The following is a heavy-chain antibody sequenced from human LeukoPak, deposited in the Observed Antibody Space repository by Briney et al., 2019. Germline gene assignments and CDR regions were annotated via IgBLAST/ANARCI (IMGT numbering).Heavy chain of an antibody. V-gene: IGHV1-2*02. J-gene: IGHJ4*02. CDR3: ARGSAVRIAARPSGY. CDR1: GYTFTGYY. Sequence: ASVKVSCKASGYTFTGYYMHWVRQAPGQGLEWMGWINPNSGGTNYAQKFQGRVTMTRDTSISTAYMELSRLRSDGTAVYYCARGSAVRIAARPSGYWGQGTLVTVSS. D-gene: IGHD6-6*01. CDR2: INPNSGGT.